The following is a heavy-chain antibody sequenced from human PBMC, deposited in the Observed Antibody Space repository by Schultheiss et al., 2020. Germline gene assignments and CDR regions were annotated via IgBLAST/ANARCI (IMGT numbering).Heavy chain of an antibody. D-gene: IGHD3-16*01. CDR2: ISGASTSI. J-gene: IGHJ4*02. V-gene: IGHV3-48*03. CDR1: GFIFSSYE. Sequence: GGSLRLSCAASGFIFSSYEMNWVRQTPGKGLELILYISGASTSIKYADSVKGRFTISRDNAKNSLSLQMNSLRAEDTAVYYCVRDLRVPGVYFDLWGKVTLVTVS. CDR3: VRDLRVPGVYFDL.